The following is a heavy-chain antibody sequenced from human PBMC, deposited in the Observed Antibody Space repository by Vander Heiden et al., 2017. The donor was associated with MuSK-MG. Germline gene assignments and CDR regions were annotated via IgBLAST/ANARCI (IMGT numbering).Heavy chain of an antibody. Sequence: EVRLVESGGGLVRPGGSVRLSCAASGFIFNDYSMNWVRQAPGKGLEWVSSISTTSSHLFYADSVKCRFTISRDNARDSLFLQMDSLRDEDTAVYYCARDRPWSDYWGQGILVTVSS. CDR1: GFIFNDYS. V-gene: IGHV3-21*02. CDR3: ARDRPWSDY. J-gene: IGHJ4*02. D-gene: IGHD2-8*02. CDR2: ISTTSSHL.